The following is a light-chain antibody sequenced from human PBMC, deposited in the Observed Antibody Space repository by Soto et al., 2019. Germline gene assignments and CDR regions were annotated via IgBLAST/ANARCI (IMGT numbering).Light chain of an antibody. CDR3: QKYNSAPRIT. CDR1: QGISNY. CDR2: AAS. J-gene: IGKJ4*01. V-gene: IGKV1-27*01. Sequence: DIQMTQSPSSLSSSVGDRVTITCRASQGISNYFAWYQQKPGKVPTLLIYAASTWQSGVPSRFSGSGSGTDFTLTISSLQPEDVATYYCQKYNSAPRITFGGGTKVEIK.